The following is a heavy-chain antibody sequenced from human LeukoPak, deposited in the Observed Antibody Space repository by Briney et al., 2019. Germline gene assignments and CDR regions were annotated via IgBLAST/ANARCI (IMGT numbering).Heavy chain of an antibody. Sequence: GGSLRLSCAASGFTFSSYAMSWVRQAPGKGLEWVSDISGSGGSTYYAASVKGRFTISRDNSKNTLYLQMNSLRAEDTAVYYCAKDLFLTVSGYWGQGTLVTVSS. J-gene: IGHJ4*02. D-gene: IGHD3-3*01. V-gene: IGHV3-23*01. CDR2: ISGSGGST. CDR1: GFTFSSYA. CDR3: AKDLFLTVSGY.